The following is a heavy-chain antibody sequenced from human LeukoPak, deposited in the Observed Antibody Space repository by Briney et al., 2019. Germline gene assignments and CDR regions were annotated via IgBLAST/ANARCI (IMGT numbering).Heavy chain of an antibody. CDR3: ASTRSLAVTAPDDY. V-gene: IGHV1-18*01. D-gene: IGHD2-21*02. CDR2: INAYNGNT. CDR1: GYTFTSYG. Sequence: ASVKVSCKASGYTFTSYGISWVRQAPGQGLEWMGWINAYNGNTNYAQKLQGRVTMTTDTSTSTAYMELRSLRSGDTAVYYCASTRSLAVTAPDDYWGEGTLVTVSS. J-gene: IGHJ4*02.